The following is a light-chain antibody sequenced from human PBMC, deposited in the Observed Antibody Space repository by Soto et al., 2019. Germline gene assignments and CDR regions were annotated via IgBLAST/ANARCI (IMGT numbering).Light chain of an antibody. Sequence: QSALTQPASVSGSPGQSITISCTGTSSDVGSYNLVSWYQQHPGKAPKLMIYEGSKRPSGVSNRFSGSKSGNTASLTISGLQAEDEAAYYCCSYAGRSTFEVFGGGTKLTVL. V-gene: IGLV2-23*03. J-gene: IGLJ3*02. CDR1: SSDVGSYNL. CDR3: CSYAGRSTFEV. CDR2: EGS.